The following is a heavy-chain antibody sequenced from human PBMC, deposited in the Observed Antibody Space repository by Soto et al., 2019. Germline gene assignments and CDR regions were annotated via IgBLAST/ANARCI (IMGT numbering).Heavy chain of an antibody. J-gene: IGHJ3*02. D-gene: IGHD2-15*01. CDR1: GYTFTTYW. CDR2: IDPGNSNT. Sequence: GESLKISCKGSGYTFTTYWISWVRQMPGKGLEWMGRIDPGNSNTMYSPSFQGQVTISADTALSTTYLQWDTLKPSDTAIYFCASDSHCDGGNCPMGGFDMWGQGTMGT. CDR3: ASDSHCDGGNCPMGGFDM. V-gene: IGHV5-10-1*01.